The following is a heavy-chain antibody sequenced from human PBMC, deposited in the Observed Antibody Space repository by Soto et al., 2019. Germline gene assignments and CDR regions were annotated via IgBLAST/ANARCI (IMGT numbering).Heavy chain of an antibody. V-gene: IGHV4-39*01. CDR1: GGSISGSSYY. CDR2: IYYSGST. D-gene: IGHD5-12*01. J-gene: IGHJ4*02. Sequence: QLQLQESGPGLVKPSETLSLTCTVSGGSISGSSYYWGWIRQPPGKGLEWIGSIYYSGSTYYNPSLKSRVTISVDTSKNQFSLKLSSVTAADTAVYYCASSRRDGYETEDRYFDYWGQGTLVTVSS. CDR3: ASSRRDGYETEDRYFDY.